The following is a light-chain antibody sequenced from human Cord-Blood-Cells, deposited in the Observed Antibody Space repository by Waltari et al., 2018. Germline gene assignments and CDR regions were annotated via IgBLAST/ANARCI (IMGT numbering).Light chain of an antibody. CDR3: QQSYSTPDS. J-gene: IGKJ2*03. CDR1: QSISSY. V-gene: IGKV1-39*01. Sequence: DIQMTQSPFSLSASVGDRVTITCRASQSISSYLNWYQQKPGKAPKLLIYAASSWQSGVPSRFSGSGSGTDFTLTISSLQPEDFATDYCQQSYSTPDSFGQGTKLEIK. CDR2: AAS.